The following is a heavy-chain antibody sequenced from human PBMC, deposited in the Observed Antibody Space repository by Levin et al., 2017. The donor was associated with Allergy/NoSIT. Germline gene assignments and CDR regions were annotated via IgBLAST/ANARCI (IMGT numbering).Heavy chain of an antibody. CDR2: ISYDGSNK. J-gene: IGHJ4*02. D-gene: IGHD2-15*01. V-gene: IGHV3-30*18. Sequence: SCAASGFTFSSYGMHWVRQAPGKGLEWVAVISYDGSNKYYADSVKGRFTISSDNSKNTLYLQMNSLRAEDTAVYYCAKDPGGYCSGGSCYPEGVFDYWGQGTLVTVSS. CDR1: GFTFSSYG. CDR3: AKDPGGYCSGGSCYPEGVFDY.